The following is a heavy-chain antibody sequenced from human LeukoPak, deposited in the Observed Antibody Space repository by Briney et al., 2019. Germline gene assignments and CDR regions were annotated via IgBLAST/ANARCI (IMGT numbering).Heavy chain of an antibody. CDR1: GFTFSSNA. D-gene: IGHD3-10*01. CDR3: AKSLDYGSGSYYLQYYYYYGMDV. J-gene: IGHJ6*02. CDR2: ICGSGGST. V-gene: IGHV3-23*01. Sequence: GGSLRLSCAASGFTFSSNAMSWVRQAPGKGLEWVSAICGSGGSTYYADSVKGRFTISRDNSKNTLYLQMNSLRAEDTAVYYCAKSLDYGSGSYYLQYYYYYGMDVWGQGTTVTVSS.